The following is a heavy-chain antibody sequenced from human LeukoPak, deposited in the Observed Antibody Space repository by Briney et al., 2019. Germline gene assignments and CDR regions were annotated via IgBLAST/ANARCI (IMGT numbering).Heavy chain of an antibody. CDR2: IKSKTDGGTT. Sequence: GGSLRLSCAASGFTFSNAWMSWVRQAPGKGLERVGRIKSKTDGGTTDYAAPVKGRFTISRDDSKNTLYLQMNSLKTEDTAVYYCTTGRSFRGYVGYWGQGTLVTVSS. CDR1: GFTFSNAW. J-gene: IGHJ4*02. CDR3: TTGRSFRGYVGY. V-gene: IGHV3-15*01. D-gene: IGHD5-12*01.